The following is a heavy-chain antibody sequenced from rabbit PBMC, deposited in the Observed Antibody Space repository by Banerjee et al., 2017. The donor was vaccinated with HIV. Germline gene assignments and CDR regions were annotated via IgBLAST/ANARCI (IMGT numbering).Heavy chain of an antibody. CDR3: ARDLAGVIGWNFNL. Sequence: QEQLEESGGDLVKPEESLTLTCTASGFSFNNKYVMCWVRQAPGKGLEWIACIAAGSSGSTYYASWAKGRFTISKTSSTTVTLQMTSLTAADTATYFCARDLAGVIGWNFNLWGQGTLVTVS. CDR2: IAAGSSGST. J-gene: IGHJ4*01. CDR1: GFSFNNKYV. D-gene: IGHD4-1*01. V-gene: IGHV1S45*01.